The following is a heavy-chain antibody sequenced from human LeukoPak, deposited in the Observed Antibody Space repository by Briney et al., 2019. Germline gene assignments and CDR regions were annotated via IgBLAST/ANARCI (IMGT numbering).Heavy chain of an antibody. J-gene: IGHJ5*02. CDR1: GGSISSGGYS. D-gene: IGHD1-7*01. Sequence: PSETLSLTCAVPGGSISSGGYSWSWIRQPPGKGLEWIGYIYHSGSTYYNPSLKSRVTISVDRSKNQFSLKLSSVTAADTAVYYCARGDGITGTTGYNWFDPWGQGTLVTVSS. CDR3: ARGDGITGTTGYNWFDP. CDR2: IYHSGST. V-gene: IGHV4-30-2*01.